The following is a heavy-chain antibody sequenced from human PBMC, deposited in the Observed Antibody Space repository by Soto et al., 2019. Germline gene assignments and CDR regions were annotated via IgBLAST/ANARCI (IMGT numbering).Heavy chain of an antibody. V-gene: IGHV4-61*01. D-gene: IGHD6-13*01. CDR2: IYYSGST. Sequence: SETLSLTSTVSGFTVRSGSYYWSWIRQPPGKGLEWIGYIYYSGSTNYNPSLKSRVTISVDTSKNQFSLKLSSATAADTAVYYCARDSIAAAGTDYWGQGTLVTVSS. CDR1: GFTVRSGSYY. CDR3: ARDSIAAAGTDY. J-gene: IGHJ4*02.